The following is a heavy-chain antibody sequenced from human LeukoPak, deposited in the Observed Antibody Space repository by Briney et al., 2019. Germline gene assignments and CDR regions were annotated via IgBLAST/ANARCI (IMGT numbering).Heavy chain of an antibody. J-gene: IGHJ4*02. V-gene: IGHV4-39*01. CDR1: GGSISSSSYY. Sequence: PSETLSLTCTVSGGSISSSSYYWGWIRQPPGKGLEWIGSIYYSGSTYYNPSLKSRVTISVDTSKNQFSLKLSSVTAADTAAYYCARTEMATITRIDYWGQGTLVTVSS. CDR2: IYYSGST. CDR3: ARTEMATITRIDY. D-gene: IGHD5-24*01.